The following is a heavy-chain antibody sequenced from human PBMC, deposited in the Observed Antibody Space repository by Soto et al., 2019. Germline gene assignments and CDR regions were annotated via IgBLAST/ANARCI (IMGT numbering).Heavy chain of an antibody. CDR2: IYYSGST. J-gene: IGHJ6*02. Sequence: QVQLQESGPGLVKPSQTLSLTCTVSGGSTSSGGYYWSWIRQHPGKGLEWIGYIYYSGSTYYNPSLKSRVTISVDTSKNQFSLKLSSVTAADTAVYYCARDLVHYDSWGGMDVWGQGTTVTVSS. D-gene: IGHD3-3*01. CDR3: ARDLVHYDSWGGMDV. CDR1: GGSTSSGGYY. V-gene: IGHV4-31*03.